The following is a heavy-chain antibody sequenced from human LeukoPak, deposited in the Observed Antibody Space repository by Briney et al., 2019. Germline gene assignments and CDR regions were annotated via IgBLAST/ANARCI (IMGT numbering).Heavy chain of an antibody. Sequence: ASVTVSCKASGYTFTSYGISWVRQAPGQGLEWMGWISAYNGNTNYAQKLQGRVTMTTDTSTSTAYMELRSLRSDDTAVYYCARVSHIVVVVAATLGWFDPWGQGTLVTVSS. CDR2: ISAYNGNT. V-gene: IGHV1-18*01. CDR3: ARVSHIVVVVAATLGWFDP. CDR1: GYTFTSYG. J-gene: IGHJ5*02. D-gene: IGHD2-15*01.